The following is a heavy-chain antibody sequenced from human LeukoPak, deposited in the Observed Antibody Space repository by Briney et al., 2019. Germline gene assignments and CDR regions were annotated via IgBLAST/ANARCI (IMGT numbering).Heavy chain of an antibody. CDR1: GFKFSHYA. D-gene: IGHD5-24*01. CDR2: LNGGGDRK. CDR3: DGADY. J-gene: IGHJ4*02. Sequence: GGSLRLSCAASGFKFSHYAMGWVRQAPGKGLAWVSTLNGGGDRKHYADSVRGRFIISRDNSKNTLDLQMNNLRAEDTAVYYCDGADYWGQGTVVTVPS. V-gene: IGHV3-23*01.